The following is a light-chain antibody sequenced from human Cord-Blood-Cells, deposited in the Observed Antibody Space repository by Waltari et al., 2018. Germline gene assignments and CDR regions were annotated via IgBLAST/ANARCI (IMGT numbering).Light chain of an antibody. Sequence: EIVLTQSPDFQSVTPKEKVTIPCRASQSIGSSLHWYQQKPDQSPKLLIKYASQSISGVPSRFSGSGSGTDFTLTISSLQPEDVATYYCQKYNSAPFTFGPGTKVDIK. J-gene: IGKJ3*01. V-gene: IGKV6-21*02. CDR3: QKYNSAPFT. CDR2: YAS. CDR1: QSIGSS.